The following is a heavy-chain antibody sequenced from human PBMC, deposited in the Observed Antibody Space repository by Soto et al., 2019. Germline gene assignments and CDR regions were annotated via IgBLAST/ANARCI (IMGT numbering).Heavy chain of an antibody. CDR2: INHSGNT. D-gene: IGHD6-6*01. J-gene: IGHJ4*02. CDR1: GGSFSGYY. CDR3: ARGGEYSTSFDY. V-gene: IGHV4-34*01. Sequence: SETLSLTCAVYGGSFSGYYWSWIRQSPGKGLEWIGEINHSGNTNYSPSLKSRVTISVDTSKNQFSLNLSSVTAADTAVYYCARGGEYSTSFDYWGQGILVTVSX.